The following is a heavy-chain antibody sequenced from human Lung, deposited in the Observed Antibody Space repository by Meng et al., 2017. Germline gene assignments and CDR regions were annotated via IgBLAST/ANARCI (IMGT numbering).Heavy chain of an antibody. J-gene: IGHJ4*02. CDR3: ARSGYCSGSSCYGSFDS. CDR1: GGSISSGGYS. CDR2: ISHSGST. Sequence: QLQLQESGSGLVKPSQTLSLTCAVSGGSISSGGYSWSWIRQPPGKGLEWIGYISHSGSTYYNPSLKNRVTISVDRSKNQFSLRLTPVTAADTAVYSCARSGYCSGSSCYGSFDSWGQGTLVTVSS. D-gene: IGHD2-15*01. V-gene: IGHV4-30-2*01.